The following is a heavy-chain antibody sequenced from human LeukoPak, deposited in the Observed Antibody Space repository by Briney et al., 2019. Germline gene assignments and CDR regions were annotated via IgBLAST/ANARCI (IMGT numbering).Heavy chain of an antibody. CDR2: ISSGGSTI. J-gene: IGHJ4*02. Sequence: PGGSLRLSCAVSGFTFGDYYMSWIRQAPGKGLEWVSYISSGGSTITHADSVKGRFTISRDNAENSLYLQMNSLRAEDTAVYYCARGAAAGRCFDYWGQGTLVTVSS. D-gene: IGHD6-13*01. CDR3: ARGAAAGRCFDY. CDR1: GFTFGDYY. V-gene: IGHV3-11*01.